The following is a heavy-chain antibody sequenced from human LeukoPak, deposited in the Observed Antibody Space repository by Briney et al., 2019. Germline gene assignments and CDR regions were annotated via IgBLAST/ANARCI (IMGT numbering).Heavy chain of an antibody. Sequence: GGSLRLSCAASGFTFSTYWMHWVRHAPGKGLVWVSRIRPEGTTTAYADSVKGRFTISRDNAKNTLFLQMNSLSAEDTAVYYCARDLDWILFDYWGQGTLVSVSS. D-gene: IGHD3-9*01. CDR1: GFTFSTYW. CDR2: IRPEGTTT. CDR3: ARDLDWILFDY. J-gene: IGHJ4*02. V-gene: IGHV3-74*03.